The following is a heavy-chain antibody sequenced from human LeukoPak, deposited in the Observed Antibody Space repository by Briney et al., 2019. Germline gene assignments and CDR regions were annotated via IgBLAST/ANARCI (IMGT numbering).Heavy chain of an antibody. CDR2: ISAYNGNT. CDR3: ARALHYDSSGYPFGMDV. CDR1: GYTFTSYG. V-gene: IGHV1-18*01. D-gene: IGHD3-22*01. J-gene: IGHJ6*02. Sequence: ASVKVSCKASGYTFTSYGISWVRQAPGQGLEWMGWISAYNGNTNYAQKLQGRVTMTTDTSTSTAYMELRSLRSDDTAVYYCARALHYDSSGYPFGMDVWGQGTTVTVSS.